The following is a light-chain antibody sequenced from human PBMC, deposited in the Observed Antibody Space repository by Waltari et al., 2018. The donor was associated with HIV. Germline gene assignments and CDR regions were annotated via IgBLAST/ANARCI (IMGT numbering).Light chain of an antibody. CDR2: SKN. V-gene: IGLV3-19*01. CDR3: SSRDSSNSPLL. Sequence: SSALTQDPTVSVALGQTVKITCQGDSLRNKYDSWYQARPGQAPVLVIFSKNSRPSGIPDRFSGSTSGDTASLTIIGAQAEDEAAYFCSSRDSSNSPLLFGGGTKLTVL. J-gene: IGLJ2*01. CDR1: SLRNKY.